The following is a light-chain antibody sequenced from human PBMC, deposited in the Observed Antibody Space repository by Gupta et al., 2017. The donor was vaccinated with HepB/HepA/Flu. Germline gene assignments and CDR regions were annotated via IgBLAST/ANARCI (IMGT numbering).Light chain of an antibody. CDR2: DVN. CDR1: KNDVGGYNY. J-gene: IGLJ1*01. V-gene: IGLV2-11*01. Sequence: QSALTQPRSVSGTPGQSVAISCPGTKNDVGGYNYVSWYQLHPGKAPNLIIYDVNTRPSGVPQRISGSRSGNTASLTISGLQAEDEGDYDCCSYVGPYNYDFGTGTTVTVL. CDR3: CSYVGPYNYD.